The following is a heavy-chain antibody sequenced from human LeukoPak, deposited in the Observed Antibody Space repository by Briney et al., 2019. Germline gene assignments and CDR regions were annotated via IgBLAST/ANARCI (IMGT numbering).Heavy chain of an antibody. J-gene: IGHJ4*02. D-gene: IGHD3-22*01. V-gene: IGHV1-69*04. CDR1: GGTFSSYA. CDR3: ARSRAPGSSGYYPFDY. Sequence: GASVKVSCKASGGTFSSYAISWVRQAPGQGLEWMGRIIPILGIANYAQKFQGRVTITADKSTSTAYMELSSLRSEDTAVYYCARSRAPGSSGYYPFDYWGQGTLVTVSS. CDR2: IIPILGIA.